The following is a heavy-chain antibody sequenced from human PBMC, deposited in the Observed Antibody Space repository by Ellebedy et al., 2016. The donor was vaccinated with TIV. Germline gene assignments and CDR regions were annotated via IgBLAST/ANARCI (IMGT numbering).Heavy chain of an antibody. CDR3: ARAGYYDSSDDQ. Sequence: SVKVSCXASGGTFSSYAISWVRQAPGQGLEWMGGIIPIFGTANYAQKFQGRVTITADESTSTAYMELSSLRSEDTAVYYCARAGYYDSSDDQWGQGTLVTVSS. V-gene: IGHV1-69*13. D-gene: IGHD3-22*01. CDR2: IIPIFGTA. CDR1: GGTFSSYA. J-gene: IGHJ4*02.